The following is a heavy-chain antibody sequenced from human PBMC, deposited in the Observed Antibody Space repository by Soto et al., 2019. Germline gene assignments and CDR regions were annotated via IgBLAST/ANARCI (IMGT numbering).Heavy chain of an antibody. D-gene: IGHD6-6*01. CDR3: ASRSGKLPYYCDY. CDR2: ISAYNGNT. CDR1: GYTFSNYG. V-gene: IGHV1-18*01. J-gene: IGHJ4*02. Sequence: GASVKVSCKASGYTFSNYGISWVRQAPGQGLEWMGWISAYNGNTNYAQKFQGRVTMTTDTSTSTAYMELRSLRSDDTAVYYCASRSGKLPYYCDYWGQGTLVTVSS.